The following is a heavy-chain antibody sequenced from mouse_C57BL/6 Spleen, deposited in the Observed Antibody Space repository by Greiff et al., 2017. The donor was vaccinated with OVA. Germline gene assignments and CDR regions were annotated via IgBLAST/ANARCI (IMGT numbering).Heavy chain of an antibody. D-gene: IGHD2-10*01. CDR3: ARQAPYYGNLFAY. J-gene: IGHJ3*01. V-gene: IGHV1-62-2*01. CDR1: GYTFTEYS. Sequence: QVQLQQSGAELVKPGASVKLSCKASGYTFTEYSIHWVKQRSGQGLEWIGWFYPGCGSIKYNEKIKDKSTLTADKSSSTVYMELSSLTSEASAVYVCARQAPYYGNLFAYWGEGTLVTVSA. CDR2: FYPGCGSI.